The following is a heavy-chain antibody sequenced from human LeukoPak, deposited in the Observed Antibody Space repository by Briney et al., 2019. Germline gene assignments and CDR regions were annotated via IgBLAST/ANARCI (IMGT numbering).Heavy chain of an antibody. D-gene: IGHD3-10*01. CDR2: ISGDGGAT. J-gene: IGHJ4*02. CDR3: AKEGRGGGLDIDY. CDR1: GFNVSSNY. V-gene: IGHV3-43*02. Sequence: GGSLRLSCAASGFNVSSNYMTWVRQAPGKGLEWVSLISGDGGATYYADSVKGRFTISRDNSKNSLYLQMNSLRSEDTALYYCAKEGRGGGLDIDYWGQGTLVTVSS.